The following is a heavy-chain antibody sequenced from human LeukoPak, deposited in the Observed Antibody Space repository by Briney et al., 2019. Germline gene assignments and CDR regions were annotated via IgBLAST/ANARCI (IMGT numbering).Heavy chain of an antibody. CDR3: AREGLKQAFDY. CDR2: ISSSSSYI. Sequence: GGSLRLSCEASGFTFSSYSMNWVRQAPGKGLEWVSSISSSSSYIYYADSVKGRFTISRDNAKNSLYLQMNSLRAEDTAVYYCAREGLKQAFDYWGQGTLVTVSS. J-gene: IGHJ4*02. CDR1: GFTFSSYS. D-gene: IGHD1/OR15-1a*01. V-gene: IGHV3-21*01.